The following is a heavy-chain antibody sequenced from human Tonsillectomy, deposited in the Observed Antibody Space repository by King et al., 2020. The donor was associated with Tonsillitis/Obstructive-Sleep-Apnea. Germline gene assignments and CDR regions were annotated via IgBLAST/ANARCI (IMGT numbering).Heavy chain of an antibody. J-gene: IGHJ3*02. CDR2: MNPNSDNT. CDR1: GYTFTSYD. D-gene: IGHD6-13*01. Sequence: VQLVESGAEVKKPGASVKVSCTASGYTFTSYDINWVRQATGQGLEWMGWMNPNSDNTGYAQKFQGRVTMTRNTSISTAYMELSSLRSEDTAVYYCARVDSRSWEGADAFYIWGQGTMVTVSS. V-gene: IGHV1-8*01. CDR3: ARVDSRSWEGADAFYI.